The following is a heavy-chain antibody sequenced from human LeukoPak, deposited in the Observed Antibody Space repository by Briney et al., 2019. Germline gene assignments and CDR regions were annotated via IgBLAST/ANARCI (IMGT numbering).Heavy chain of an antibody. Sequence: GSLLLSCAASGLSVSSNFMNLVRPAPGEGVEGGSVIYSGGRTYYADSVEGRFTISRDKSYNTLYLQMNSLRPEDTAVYYCARAVIGAVRAPFDHWGQGTLVTVSS. CDR3: ARAVIGAVRAPFDH. D-gene: IGHD2-21*01. CDR1: GLSVSSNF. CDR2: IYSGGRT. V-gene: IGHV3-66*02. J-gene: IGHJ4*02.